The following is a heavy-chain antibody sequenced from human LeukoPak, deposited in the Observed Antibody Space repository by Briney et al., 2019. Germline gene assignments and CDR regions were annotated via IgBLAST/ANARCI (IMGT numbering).Heavy chain of an antibody. J-gene: IGHJ4*02. V-gene: IGHV3-15*01. Sequence: GGSLRLSCAASGFTFSNAWMSWVRQAPGKGLEWVGRIKSKTDGGTTDYAAPVKGRFTISRDDSKNTLYLQMNSLKTEDTAVYYCSAAAVEAAFDYWGQGTLVTVSS. CDR1: GFTFSNAW. CDR3: SAAAVEAAFDY. D-gene: IGHD6-13*01. CDR2: IKSKTDGGTT.